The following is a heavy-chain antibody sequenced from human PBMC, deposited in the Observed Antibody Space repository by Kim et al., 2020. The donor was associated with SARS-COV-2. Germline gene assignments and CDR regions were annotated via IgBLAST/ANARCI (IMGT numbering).Heavy chain of an antibody. Sequence: GGSLRLSCAASGFTFSDYYMSWIRQAPGKGLEWVSYISSSSSYTNYADSVKGRFTISRDNAKNSLYLQMNSLRAEDTAVYYCARCESWGSGWYSHYYFDYWGQGTLVTVSS. CDR1: GFTFSDYY. CDR3: ARCESWGSGWYSHYYFDY. CDR2: ISSSSSYT. V-gene: IGHV3-11*03. D-gene: IGHD6-19*01. J-gene: IGHJ4*02.